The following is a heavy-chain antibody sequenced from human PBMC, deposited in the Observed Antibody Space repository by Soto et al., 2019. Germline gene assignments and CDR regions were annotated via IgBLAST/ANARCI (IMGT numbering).Heavy chain of an antibody. D-gene: IGHD4-17*01. V-gene: IGHV4-59*08. CDR2: IYYSGST. Sequence: QVQLQESGPGLVKPSETLSLTCTVSGGSISSYYWSWIRQPPGKGLEWIGYIYYSGSTNYNPSLTSHATISVDPSKTQFSLKLSFVTAADTAVYYCARHDNWGKDYGDLFYYYYGMDVWGQGTTVTVSS. CDR1: GGSISSYY. CDR3: ARHDNWGKDYGDLFYYYYGMDV. J-gene: IGHJ6*02.